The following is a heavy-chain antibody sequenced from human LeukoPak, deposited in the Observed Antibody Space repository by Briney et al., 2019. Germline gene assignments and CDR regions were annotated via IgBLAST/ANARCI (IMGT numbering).Heavy chain of an antibody. CDR3: AKVTYGSGTYGAFDY. CDR2: IRGTGTST. Sequence: GGSLRLSCAASGFTFSSDNMNWVRQAPGKGLEWVSAIRGTGTSTYYADSVKGRFTISRDNSKNTLYLQMNSLRAEDTAVYYCAKVTYGSGTYGAFDYWGQGTLVTVSS. J-gene: IGHJ4*02. D-gene: IGHD3-10*01. V-gene: IGHV3-23*01. CDR1: GFTFSSDN.